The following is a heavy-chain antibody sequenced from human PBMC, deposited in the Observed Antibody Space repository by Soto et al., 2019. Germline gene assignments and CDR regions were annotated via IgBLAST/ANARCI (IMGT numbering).Heavy chain of an antibody. CDR3: ARGGTVTSHYYYYYGMDV. CDR2: IYYSGST. CDR1: GGSVSSGDYY. Sequence: SETLSLTCTVSGGSVSSGDYYWSWIRQPPGRGLEWIGYIYYSGSTYYNPSLKSRVTISVDTSKNQFSLKLSSVTAADTAVYYCARGGTVTSHYYYYYGMDVWGQGTTVTVSS. V-gene: IGHV4-30-4*01. J-gene: IGHJ6*02. D-gene: IGHD4-17*01.